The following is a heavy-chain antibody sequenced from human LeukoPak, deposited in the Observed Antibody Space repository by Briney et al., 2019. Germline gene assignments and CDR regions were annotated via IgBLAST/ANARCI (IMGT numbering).Heavy chain of an antibody. CDR3: ARDAKRLGYCSGGSCSNWFDP. D-gene: IGHD2-15*01. V-gene: IGHV1-46*01. CDR1: GYTFTSYY. CDR2: INPSGGST. Sequence: GASVKVSCKASGYTFTSYYMHWVRQAPGQGLEWVGIINPSGGSTSYAQKFQGRVTMTRDMSTSTVYMELSSLRSEDTAVYYCARDAKRLGYCSGGSCSNWFDPWGQGTLVTVSS. J-gene: IGHJ5*02.